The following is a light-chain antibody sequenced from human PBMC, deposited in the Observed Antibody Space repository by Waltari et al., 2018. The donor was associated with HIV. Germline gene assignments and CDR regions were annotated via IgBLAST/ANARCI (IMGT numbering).Light chain of an antibody. CDR2: GTS. Sequence: EIVLTQSPGTLSLSPGETGTLHCRASQPLPFLAWYQQKPGQAPRLLIYGTSIRAAGIPDRFSGSGSGTDFTLTINRLEPDDYAVYFCQHCDRSVPITFGQGTRLDIK. J-gene: IGKJ5*01. V-gene: IGKV3-20*01. CDR3: QHCDRSVPIT. CDR1: QPLPF.